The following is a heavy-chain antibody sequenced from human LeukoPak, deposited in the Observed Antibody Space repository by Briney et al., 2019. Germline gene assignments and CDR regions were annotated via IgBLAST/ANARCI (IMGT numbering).Heavy chain of an antibody. Sequence: NSSETLSLTCTVSGGSISYYYWSWIRQSPGKGLEWIGYIYYSGTTNYNPSLKSRVTISVDTSKNQFSLQLRSVTAADTAVYYCAREDPQTTVPEGMDVWGQGTTVTASS. CDR1: GGSISYYY. V-gene: IGHV4-59*01. J-gene: IGHJ6*02. CDR3: AREDPQTTVPEGMDV. D-gene: IGHD4-17*01. CDR2: IYYSGTT.